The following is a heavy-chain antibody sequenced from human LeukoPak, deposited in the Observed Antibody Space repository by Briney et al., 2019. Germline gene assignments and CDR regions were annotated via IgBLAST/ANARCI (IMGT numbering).Heavy chain of an antibody. J-gene: IGHJ4*02. CDR2: ISAYNGNT. Sequence: ASVKVSCKASGYTVTSYGISWVRQAPGQGLEWMGWISAYNGNTNYAQKLQGRVTMTTDTSTSTAYMELRSLRSDDTAVYYCAREVNGDYYFDYWGQGTLVTVSS. V-gene: IGHV1-18*01. CDR1: GYTVTSYG. D-gene: IGHD4-17*01. CDR3: AREVNGDYYFDY.